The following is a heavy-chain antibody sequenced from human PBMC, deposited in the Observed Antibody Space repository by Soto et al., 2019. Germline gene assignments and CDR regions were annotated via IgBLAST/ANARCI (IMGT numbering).Heavy chain of an antibody. D-gene: IGHD3-10*01. CDR1: GFTFSSYG. CDR3: ASPYYYGSGSPAFDY. Sequence: PGGSLRLSCAASGFTFSSYGMHWVRQAPGKGLEWVAVISYDGSNKYYADSVKGRFTISRDNSKNTLYLQMNSLRAEDTAVYYCASPYYYGSGSPAFDYWGQGTLVTVSS. CDR2: ISYDGSNK. J-gene: IGHJ4*02. V-gene: IGHV3-30*03.